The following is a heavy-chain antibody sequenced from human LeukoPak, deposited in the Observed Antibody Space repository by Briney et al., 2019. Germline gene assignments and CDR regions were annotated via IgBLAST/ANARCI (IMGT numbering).Heavy chain of an antibody. CDR1: GYTFTSYG. V-gene: IGHV1-18*01. D-gene: IGHD3-22*01. Sequence: ASVKVSCKASGYTFTSYGISWVGQAPGQGLEWMGWISAYNGNTNYAQKFQGRVTMTRDMSTSTAYMELSRLRSDDTAVYYCARDCGYYYDSSGYDYWGQGTLVTVSS. CDR2: ISAYNGNT. CDR3: ARDCGYYYDSSGYDY. J-gene: IGHJ4*02.